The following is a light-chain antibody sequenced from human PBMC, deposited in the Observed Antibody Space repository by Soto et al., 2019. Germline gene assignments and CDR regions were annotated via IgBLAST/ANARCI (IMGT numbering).Light chain of an antibody. J-gene: IGKJ4*02. CDR3: QQLVSYPQ. Sequence: DIQLTQSPSFLSASIGDRVTITCRASQVIGIYLAWYQQKPGKAPNLLISAASTLQSGVPSRFSGSGSGTESTLTISSLQPEDFATDYCQQLVSYPQFGGGTKVEIK. CDR2: AAS. V-gene: IGKV1-9*01. CDR1: QVIGIY.